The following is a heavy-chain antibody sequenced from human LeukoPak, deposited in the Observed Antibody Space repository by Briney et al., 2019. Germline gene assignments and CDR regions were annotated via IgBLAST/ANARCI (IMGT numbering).Heavy chain of an antibody. CDR3: ARAFYSSSWYHKEDFFDY. Sequence: SETLSLTCTVSGGSISGYYWGWIRQPLGKGLEWIGSIYHSGSTYYKASLKSRVTISVDTSKNQFSLKLSSVTAADTAVYYCARAFYSSSWYHKEDFFDYWGQGTPVTVSS. V-gene: IGHV4-38-2*02. J-gene: IGHJ4*02. D-gene: IGHD6-13*01. CDR2: IYHSGST. CDR1: GGSISGYY.